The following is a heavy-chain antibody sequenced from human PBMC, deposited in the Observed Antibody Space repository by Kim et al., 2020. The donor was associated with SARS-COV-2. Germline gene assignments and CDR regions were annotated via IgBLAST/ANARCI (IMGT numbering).Heavy chain of an antibody. Sequence: GGSLRLSCAGSGFTFSNHAMTWVRQAPGKGPEWVSTIRGSGDNTYYTDSVRGRFTISRDKSQNTLYLQMNSLRAEDTAVYYCAKGPAPSSSYHMDVRGKGTTVTVSS. CDR2: IRGSGDNT. V-gene: IGHV3-23*01. D-gene: IGHD6-6*01. CDR1: GFTFSNHA. CDR3: AKGPAPSSSYHMDV. J-gene: IGHJ6*03.